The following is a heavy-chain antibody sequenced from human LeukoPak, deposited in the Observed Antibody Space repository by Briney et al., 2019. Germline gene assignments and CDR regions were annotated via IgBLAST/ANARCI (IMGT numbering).Heavy chain of an antibody. Sequence: AGRSLRLSCAASGFTFSSYAMHWVRQAPGKGLEWVAVISYDGSNKYYADSVKGRFTISRDNSKNTLYQQMNSLRAEDTAVYYCAKGPTVTTLSWFDPWGQGTLVTVSS. CDR1: GFTFSSYA. V-gene: IGHV3-30*04. CDR3: AKGPTVTTLSWFDP. CDR2: ISYDGSNK. D-gene: IGHD4-11*01. J-gene: IGHJ5*02.